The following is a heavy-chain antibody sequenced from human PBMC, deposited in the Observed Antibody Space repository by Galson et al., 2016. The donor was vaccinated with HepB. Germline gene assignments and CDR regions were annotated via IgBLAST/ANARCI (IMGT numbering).Heavy chain of an antibody. Sequence: SLRLSCAASGFTFSSCAMSWVRQAPGKGLEWVSGIRRSGDSTYYAESMRGRFTISRDNSKNMLYLQLNTLRADDTAAYYCGLGQDEMPTIFDFWGQGALVTVSS. J-gene: IGHJ4*02. D-gene: IGHD3-3*01. CDR2: IRRSGDST. CDR3: GLGQDEMPTIFDF. CDR1: GFTFSSCA. V-gene: IGHV3-23*01.